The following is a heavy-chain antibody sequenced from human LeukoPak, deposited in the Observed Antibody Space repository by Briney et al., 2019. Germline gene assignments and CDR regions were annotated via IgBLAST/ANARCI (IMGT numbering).Heavy chain of an antibody. D-gene: IGHD6-13*01. CDR3: ARDRGAAAGILFDY. CDR2: ISTSGST. CDR1: GGYISSYY. J-gene: IGHJ4*02. Sequence: PSETLSLTCTVSGGYISSYYWSWIRQPAGKGLESIEHISTSGSTNYNPSLKSRVTMSVDTSKNQFSLKLSSVTAADTAVYYCARDRGAAAGILFDYWGQGTLVTVSS. V-gene: IGHV4-4*07.